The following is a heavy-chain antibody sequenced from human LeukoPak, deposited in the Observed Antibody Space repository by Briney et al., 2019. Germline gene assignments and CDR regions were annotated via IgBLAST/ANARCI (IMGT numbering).Heavy chain of an antibody. D-gene: IGHD3-10*01. J-gene: IGHJ3*02. Sequence: PGGSLRLSCAASGFTFSSYGMHWVRQAPGKGLEWVAFIRYDGSNKYYAGSVKGRFTISRDNSKNTLYLQMNSLRAEDTAVYYCAKPIPGSPDLNAFDIWGQGTMVTVSS. V-gene: IGHV3-30*02. CDR2: IRYDGSNK. CDR1: GFTFSSYG. CDR3: AKPIPGSPDLNAFDI.